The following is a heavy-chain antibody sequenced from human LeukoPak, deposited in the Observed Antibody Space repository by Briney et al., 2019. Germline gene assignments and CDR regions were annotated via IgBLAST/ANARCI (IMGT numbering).Heavy chain of an antibody. D-gene: IGHD6-19*01. J-gene: IGHJ4*02. CDR1: GGSISSGGYY. Sequence: SETLSLTCTVSGGSISSGGYYWIWIRQPPGKALEWIGYIYHSGSNYYNPSLKSRVTTSVDTSKNQFSLKLNSVTAADTAVYYCARQRLAVAADFDYWGRGTLVTVSS. CDR2: IYHSGSN. CDR3: ARQRLAVAADFDY. V-gene: IGHV4-61*08.